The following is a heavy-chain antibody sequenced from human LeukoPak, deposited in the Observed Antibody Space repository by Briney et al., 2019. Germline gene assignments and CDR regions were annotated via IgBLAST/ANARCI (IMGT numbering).Heavy chain of an antibody. Sequence: GASVKVSCKASGYTFTGYCMHWVRQAPGQGPERMGWINPNSGGTNYAQKFQGRVTMTRDTSISTAYMELSRLRSDDTAVYYCMRDLGEVDYYDSSGTYWGQGTLVTVSS. CDR1: GYTFTGYC. J-gene: IGHJ4*02. V-gene: IGHV1-2*02. CDR3: MRDLGEVDYYDSSGTY. CDR2: INPNSGGT. D-gene: IGHD3-22*01.